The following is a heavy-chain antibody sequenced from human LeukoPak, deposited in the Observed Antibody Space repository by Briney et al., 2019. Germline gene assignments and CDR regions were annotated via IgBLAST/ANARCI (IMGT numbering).Heavy chain of an antibody. J-gene: IGHJ4*02. V-gene: IGHV4-39*07. CDR3: ARDSLLGYYFDY. D-gene: IGHD3-16*01. CDR2: IYYSGST. CDR1: GGSISSSSYS. Sequence: SETLSLTCTVSGGSISSSSYSWGWIRQPPGKGLEWIGSIYYSGSTNYNPSLKSRVTMSVDTSKNQFSLKLSSVTAADTAVYYCARDSLLGYYFDYWGQGTLVTVSS.